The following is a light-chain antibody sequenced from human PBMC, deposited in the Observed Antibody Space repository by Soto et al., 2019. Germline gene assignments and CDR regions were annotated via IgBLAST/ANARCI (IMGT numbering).Light chain of an antibody. J-gene: IGKJ5*01. CDR3: KKYGTAQIN. CDR2: DAY. Sequence: EIVLTQSPGTISLSPGAIATLSCSASQSVASGHLAWYQQTPGQAHRLIVSDAYSRATGIQDRFSGSASGTDFTLTIRRLEPEDSAMYYCKKYGTAQINCGKGQRLEIK. V-gene: IGKV3-20*01. CDR1: QSVASGH.